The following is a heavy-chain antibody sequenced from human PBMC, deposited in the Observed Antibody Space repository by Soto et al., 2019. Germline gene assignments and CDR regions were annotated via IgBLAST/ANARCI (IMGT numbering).Heavy chain of an antibody. Sequence: QVQLQASGPGLVKPSQTLSLTCTVSGDSISSSDYYWSWIRQPPGKGLEWIGYIFYSGSTYYNPSLRSRLTMSVDTSKNQFSLKRTSVTATDTAVYFCAKGPSSGYYLDAFHIWGRGTMVTVSS. V-gene: IGHV4-30-4*01. D-gene: IGHD3-22*01. CDR2: IFYSGST. CDR1: GDSISSSDYY. J-gene: IGHJ3*02. CDR3: AKGPSSGYYLDAFHI.